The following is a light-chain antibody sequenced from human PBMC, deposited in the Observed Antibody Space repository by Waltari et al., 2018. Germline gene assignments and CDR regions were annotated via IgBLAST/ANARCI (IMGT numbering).Light chain of an antibody. CDR3: QVWDSSTDHPV. V-gene: IGLV3-21*04. CDR1: NIGRKS. CDR2: YDS. Sequence: SYVLTQPPSVSVAPGKTARITCGGTNIGRKSVHWYQQKQGQAPVLVIYYDSDRPSGIPELFSGSNSGNTATLTISRVEAGDEADYYCQVWDSSTDHPVFGGGTKLTVL. J-gene: IGLJ2*01.